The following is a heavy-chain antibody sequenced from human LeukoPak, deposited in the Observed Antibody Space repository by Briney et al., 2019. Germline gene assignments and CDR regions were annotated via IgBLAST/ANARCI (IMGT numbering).Heavy chain of an antibody. Sequence: GGSLTLSCAASGFTFSTYAINWVRQAPGKGLEWVSGISAGGGTTYYADSVKGRSTISRDNSKSTLYLHVNSLRVEDTAVYYCAKGGTVPWTGFDSSGQGTLVTVSS. D-gene: IGHD1-14*01. CDR3: AKGGTVPWTGFDS. J-gene: IGHJ4*02. V-gene: IGHV3-23*01. CDR2: ISAGGGTT. CDR1: GFTFSTYA.